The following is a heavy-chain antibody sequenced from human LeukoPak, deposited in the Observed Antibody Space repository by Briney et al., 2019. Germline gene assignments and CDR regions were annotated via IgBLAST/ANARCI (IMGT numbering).Heavy chain of an antibody. CDR3: ARVGDSSGYSVLDS. J-gene: IGHJ4*02. V-gene: IGHV4-59*01. CDR2: IYYSGSA. CDR1: GGSISGYY. Sequence: SETLSLACTVSGGSISGYYWSWIRRPPGKGLEWIGHIYYSGSADYNASLKSRATMFVDTSKDEFSLTLRSVTAADTAVYYCARVGDSSGYSVLDSWGQGTLVTVSS. D-gene: IGHD3-22*01.